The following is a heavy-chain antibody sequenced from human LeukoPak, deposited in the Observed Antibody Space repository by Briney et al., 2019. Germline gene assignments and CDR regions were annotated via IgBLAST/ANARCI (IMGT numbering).Heavy chain of an antibody. V-gene: IGHV1-69*05. D-gene: IGHD3-22*01. J-gene: IGHJ6*03. Sequence: SVKVSCKASGGTFSSYAISWVRQAPGQGLEWMGGIIPIFGTANYAQKFQGRVTITTDESTSTAYMELSSLRSEDTAVYYCARVRDDSSGYPPYYYYYMDVWGKGTTVTVSS. CDR2: IIPIFGTA. CDR1: GGTFSSYA. CDR3: ARVRDDSSGYPPYYYYYMDV.